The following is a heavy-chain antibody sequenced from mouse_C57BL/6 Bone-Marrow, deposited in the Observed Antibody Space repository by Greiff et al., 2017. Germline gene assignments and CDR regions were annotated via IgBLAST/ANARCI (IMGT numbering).Heavy chain of an antibody. CDR1: GFNIKDDY. J-gene: IGHJ2*01. Sequence: DVQLQESGAELVRPGASVKLSCTASGFNIKDDYMHWVKQRPEQGLEWIGWIDPENGDTEYASKFQGKATITADTSSNTAYLQLSSLTSEDTAVYDCTTWGPYGSSHYFDYWGQGTTLTVSS. V-gene: IGHV14-4*01. CDR3: TTWGPYGSSHYFDY. CDR2: IDPENGDT. D-gene: IGHD1-1*01.